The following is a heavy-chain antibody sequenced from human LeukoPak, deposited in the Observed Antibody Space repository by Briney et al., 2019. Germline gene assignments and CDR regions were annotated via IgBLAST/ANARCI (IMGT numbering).Heavy chain of an antibody. D-gene: IGHD5-12*01. Sequence: SETLSLTCTVSGGSISSGSYYRSWIRQPAGKGLEWIGRIYTSGSTNYNPSLKSRVTISVDTSKNQFSLKLSSVTAADTAVYYCARDYIAANWFDPWGQGTLVTVSS. J-gene: IGHJ5*02. V-gene: IGHV4-61*02. CDR3: ARDYIAANWFDP. CDR1: GGSISSGSYY. CDR2: IYTSGST.